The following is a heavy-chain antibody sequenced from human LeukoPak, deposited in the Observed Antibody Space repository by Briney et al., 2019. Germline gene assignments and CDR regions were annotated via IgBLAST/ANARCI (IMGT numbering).Heavy chain of an antibody. J-gene: IGHJ5*02. V-gene: IGHV4-4*07. Sequence: PSETLSLTCTVSGGSITSYYWSWIRRPAGKGLEWIGRPYNTGSTNYNPSLKSRVTMSVDTSKNQFSLKLNSVTAADTAVYYCARAHEYYRGWFDPWGEGTLVTVSS. CDR3: ARAHEYYRGWFDP. D-gene: IGHD2/OR15-2a*01. CDR1: GGSITSYY. CDR2: PYNTGST.